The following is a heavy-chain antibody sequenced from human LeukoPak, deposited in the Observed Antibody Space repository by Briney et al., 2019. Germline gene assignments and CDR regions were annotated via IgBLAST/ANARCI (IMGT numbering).Heavy chain of an antibody. J-gene: IGHJ4*02. CDR3: AREGYYGSGSPPSLYFDY. Sequence: GGSLRLSCAASGFTFRNYVIHWVRQAPGKGLEWVAVTSSDLNVKLYADSVKGRFTISRDNSRSTLYLQMNSLTPEDTAIYYCAREGYYGSGSPPSLYFDYWGQGTLVTVSS. V-gene: IGHV3-30-3*01. CDR1: GFTFRNYV. CDR2: TSSDLNVK. D-gene: IGHD3-10*01.